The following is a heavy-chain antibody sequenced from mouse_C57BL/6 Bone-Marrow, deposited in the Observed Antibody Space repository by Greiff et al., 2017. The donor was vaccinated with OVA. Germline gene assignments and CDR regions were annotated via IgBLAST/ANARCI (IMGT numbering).Heavy chain of an antibody. D-gene: IGHD1-1*01. CDR3: AGTVVADYCDD. V-gene: IGHV1-49*01. CDR1: YFAFMASA. Sequence: LQQSGAELVRPGSSVKLSCKDSYFAFMASAMPWVKQRPGHGLEWIGSFILYSDATDYSENFKGKATLPANTASSTAYMELSSLTSEDSAVYYCAGTVVADYCDDWGQGTTLTVSS. CDR2: FILYSDAT. J-gene: IGHJ2*01.